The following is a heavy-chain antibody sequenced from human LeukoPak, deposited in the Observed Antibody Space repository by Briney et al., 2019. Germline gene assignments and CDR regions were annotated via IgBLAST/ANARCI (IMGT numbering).Heavy chain of an antibody. D-gene: IGHD3-10*01. V-gene: IGHV4-31*03. CDR3: ARVNYYGSGSYQYYFDY. CDR1: GGYIISGGYY. J-gene: IGHJ4*02. CDR2: IYYSGST. Sequence: SETLSLTCTVSGGYIISGGYYWSCIRQPPGKGLECIGYIYYSGSTYYNPSLKTRVTISVDTSKNQFSLKLSSVTAADTAVYYCARVNYYGSGSYQYYFDYWGQGTLVTVSS.